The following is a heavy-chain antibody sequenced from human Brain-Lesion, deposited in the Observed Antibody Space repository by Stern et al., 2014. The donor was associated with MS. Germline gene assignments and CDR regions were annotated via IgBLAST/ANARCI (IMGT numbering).Heavy chain of an antibody. J-gene: IGHJ6*02. CDR1: GYTLTSYY. D-gene: IGHD3-3*01. Sequence: QVHLGESGAEVKKPGDSVKVTCKSSGYTLTSYYISWVRLAPGQGLARVAWVKPYSGGAKYAQKFQGRVTMSTDKSSRQDDAQMSSLTSEDTAVYCCARDQRGITVFGVVSDYYYLGMDVWGQGTTVTVSS. CDR3: ARDQRGITVFGVVSDYYYLGMDV. CDR2: VKPYSGGA. V-gene: IGHV1-2*02.